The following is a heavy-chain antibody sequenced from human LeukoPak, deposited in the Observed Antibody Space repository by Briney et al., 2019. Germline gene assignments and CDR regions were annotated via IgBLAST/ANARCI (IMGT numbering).Heavy chain of an antibody. CDR3: AEGVRASKYGWGGLYYFDY. J-gene: IGHJ4*02. V-gene: IGHV3-23*01. Sequence: GGSLRLSCAASGFTFSSYAMSWVRQAPGKGLEWVSAISGSGGSTYYADSVEGRFTISRDNSKNTLYLQMNSLRAEDTAVYCCAEGVRASKYGWGGLYYFDYGGQGTLVTVSS. CDR1: GFTFSSYA. D-gene: IGHD3-10*01. CDR2: ISGSGGST.